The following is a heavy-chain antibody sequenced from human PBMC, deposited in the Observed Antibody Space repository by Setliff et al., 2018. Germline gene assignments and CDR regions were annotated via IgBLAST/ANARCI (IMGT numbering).Heavy chain of an antibody. D-gene: IGHD3-3*01. CDR3: ARVGKATNEYYNFWSGYWGPGYYFDY. V-gene: IGHV4-38-2*02. J-gene: IGHJ4*02. Sequence: PSETLSLTCTVSGGSISSGYYWGWIRQPPGKGLEWIGSIYHSGSTYYNPSLKSRVTISVDTSKNQFSLKLSSVTAADTAVYYCARVGKATNEYYNFWSGYWGPGYYFDYWGQGTLVTVSS. CDR2: IYHSGST. CDR1: GGSISSGYY.